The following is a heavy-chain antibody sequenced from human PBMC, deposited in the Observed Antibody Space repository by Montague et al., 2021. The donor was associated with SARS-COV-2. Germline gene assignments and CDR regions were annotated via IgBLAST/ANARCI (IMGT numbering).Heavy chain of an antibody. J-gene: IGHJ6*02. Sequence: SLRLSCAASGFTFDDYAMHWVRQAPGKGLEWVSGISWNSGSRVYADSVKGRFTISRDNAKNSLYLQMNNLRADDTALYYCVKDMGCSGGSCYSGWKNYYGTDVWGQGTTVTVPS. CDR1: GFTFDDYA. CDR2: ISWNSGSR. D-gene: IGHD2-15*01. CDR3: VKDMGCSGGSCYSGWKNYYGTDV. V-gene: IGHV3-9*01.